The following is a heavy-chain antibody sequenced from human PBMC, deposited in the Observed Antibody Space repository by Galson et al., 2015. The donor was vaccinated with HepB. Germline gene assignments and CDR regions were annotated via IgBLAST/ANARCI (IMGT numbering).Heavy chain of an antibody. CDR3: AREGSGSYYKPLGYFDY. CDR2: IKQDGSEK. D-gene: IGHD3-10*01. V-gene: IGHV3-7*03. CDR1: GFTFSSYW. J-gene: IGHJ4*02. Sequence: SLRLSCAASGFTFSSYWMSWVRQAPGKGLEWVANIKQDGSEKYYVDSVKGRFTISRDNAKNSLYLQMNSLRAEDTAVYYCAREGSGSYYKPLGYFDYWGQGTLVTVSS.